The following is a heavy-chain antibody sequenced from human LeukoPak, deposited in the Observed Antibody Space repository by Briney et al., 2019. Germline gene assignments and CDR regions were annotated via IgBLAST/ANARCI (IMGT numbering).Heavy chain of an antibody. D-gene: IGHD6-19*01. Sequence: GGSLRLSCAASGFTFSSYEMNWVRQAPGKGLEWVSYISSSGSTIYYADSVKGRFTISRDNAKNSLYLQMNSLRAEDTAVYYCARDRGSSGWNWFDPWGQGTLVTVSS. CDR3: ARDRGSSGWNWFDP. CDR2: ISSSGSTI. J-gene: IGHJ5*02. CDR1: GFTFSSYE. V-gene: IGHV3-48*03.